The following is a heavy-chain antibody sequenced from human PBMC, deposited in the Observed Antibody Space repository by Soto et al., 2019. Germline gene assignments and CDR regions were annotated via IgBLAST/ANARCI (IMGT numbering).Heavy chain of an antibody. V-gene: IGHV3-48*02. D-gene: IGHD3-3*01. CDR3: ARGRIDFWIGYLPLETYYFDY. J-gene: IGHJ4*02. CDR2: ISSSSSTI. CDR1: GFTFSSYS. Sequence: EVQLVESGGGLVQPGGSLRLSCAASGFTFSSYSMNWVRQAPGKGLEWVSYISSSSSTIYYADSVKGRFTISRDNAKNSLYLQMNSLRDEDTAVYYCARGRIDFWIGYLPLETYYFDYWGQGTLVTFAS.